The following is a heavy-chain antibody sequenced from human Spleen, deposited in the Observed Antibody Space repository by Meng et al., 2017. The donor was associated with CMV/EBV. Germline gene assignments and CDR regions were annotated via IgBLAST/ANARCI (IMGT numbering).Heavy chain of an antibody. J-gene: IGHJ4*02. CDR1: GHSFSSQRAG. CDR3: ASGLGGSYYFDY. D-gene: IGHD1-26*01. CDR2: TCYRSKWYS. Sequence: SGHSFSSQRAGWNWIGQSPSRGLEWLGRTCYRSKWYSDYALSVKGRMTINPDTSKNQFSLQLNSVTPDDTAVYYCASGLGGSYYFDYWGQGTLVTVSS. V-gene: IGHV6-1*01.